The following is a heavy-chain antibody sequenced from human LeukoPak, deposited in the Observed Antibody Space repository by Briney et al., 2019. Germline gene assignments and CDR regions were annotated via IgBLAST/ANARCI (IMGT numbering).Heavy chain of an antibody. D-gene: IGHD3-9*01. CDR2: IYHSGST. CDR1: GGSISSSNW. Sequence: SGTLSLTCAVSGGSISSSNWWSWVRQPPGKGLEWIGEIYHSGSTNYNPSLKSRVTISVDKSKNQFSLKLSSVTAADTAVYYCARDGYYDILTSGRGGFDPWGQGTLVTVSS. CDR3: ARDGYYDILTSGRGGFDP. V-gene: IGHV4-4*02. J-gene: IGHJ5*02.